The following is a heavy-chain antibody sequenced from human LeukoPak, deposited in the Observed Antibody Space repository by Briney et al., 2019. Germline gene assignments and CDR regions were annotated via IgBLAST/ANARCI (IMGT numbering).Heavy chain of an antibody. Sequence: GGSLRLSCAASGFTFSSYAMSWVRQAPGKGLEWVSAISGSGGSTYYADSVKGRFTISRDNSKNTLYLQMNSMRAEDTAVYYCAKDSGPYSSSWWVYWGQGTLVTVSS. J-gene: IGHJ4*02. D-gene: IGHD6-13*01. CDR3: AKDSGPYSSSWWVY. CDR1: GFTFSSYA. V-gene: IGHV3-23*01. CDR2: ISGSGGST.